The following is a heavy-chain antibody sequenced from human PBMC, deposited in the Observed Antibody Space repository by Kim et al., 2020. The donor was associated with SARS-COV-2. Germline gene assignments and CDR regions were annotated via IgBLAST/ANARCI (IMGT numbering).Heavy chain of an antibody. CDR1: GGSISSYY. Sequence: SETLSLTCTVSGGSISSYYWSWIRQPPGKGLEWIGYIYYSGSTNYNPSLKSRVTISVDTSKNQFSLKLSSVTAADTAVYYCARHPKIMITFGGVIVTRGAFAIWGQGTMVTVSS. V-gene: IGHV4-59*08. CDR3: ARHPKIMITFGGVIVTRGAFAI. D-gene: IGHD3-16*02. J-gene: IGHJ3*02. CDR2: IYYSGST.